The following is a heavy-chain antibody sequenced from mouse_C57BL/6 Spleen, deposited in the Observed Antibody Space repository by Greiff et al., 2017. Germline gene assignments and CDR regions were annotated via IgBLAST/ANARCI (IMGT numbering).Heavy chain of an antibody. CDR2: IDPETGGT. V-gene: IGHV1-15*01. J-gene: IGHJ3*01. D-gene: IGHD2-5*01. CDR3: TRENSNYWGWFAY. Sequence: QVQLQQSGAELVRPGASVTLSCKASGYTFTDYEMHWVKQTPVHGLEWIGAIDPETGGTAYNQKFKGKAILTADKSSSTAYMELRSLTSEDSAVYYCTRENSNYWGWFAYWGQGTLVTVSA. CDR1: GYTFTDYE.